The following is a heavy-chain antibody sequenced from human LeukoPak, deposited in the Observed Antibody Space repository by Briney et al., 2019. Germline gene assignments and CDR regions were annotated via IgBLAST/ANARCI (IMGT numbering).Heavy chain of an antibody. CDR2: INHSGST. CDR3: ARGLNYYYYGMDV. Sequence: PSETLSLTCAVYGGSFSGYYWSWIRQPPGKGLEWIGEINHSGSTNYNPSLKSRVTISVDTSKNQFSLKLSSVTAADTAVYYCARGLNYYYYGMDVWGKGTMVTVSS. V-gene: IGHV4-34*01. CDR1: GGSFSGYY. J-gene: IGHJ6*04.